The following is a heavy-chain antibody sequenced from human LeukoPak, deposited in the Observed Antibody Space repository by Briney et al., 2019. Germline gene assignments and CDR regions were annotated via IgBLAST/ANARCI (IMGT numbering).Heavy chain of an antibody. V-gene: IGHV5-51*01. CDR3: ARHYSDHLDY. CDR1: GPIFTNYW. CDR2: IYPGDSNT. J-gene: IGHJ4*02. D-gene: IGHD4-17*01. Sequence: GESLQISCQGSGPIFTNYWIGWVRQLPGKGLEWLGIIYPGDSNTRYSPSFQGQVTISADKSISTTYLHWSSLRASDTAMYYCARHYSDHLDYWGQGTLVTVSS.